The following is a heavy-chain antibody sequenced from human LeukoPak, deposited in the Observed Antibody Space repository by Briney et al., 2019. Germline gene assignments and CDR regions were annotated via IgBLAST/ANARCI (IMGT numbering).Heavy chain of an antibody. Sequence: PSETLSLTCTVSGGSISNYWWSWIRQPPGKGLEWIGYVFDSGGTNYNPSLKSRVTISVDTSKNQFSLKLTSVTAADTAVYFCAREGTTGWAFWGQGTQVTVSS. CDR2: VFDSGGT. D-gene: IGHD1-1*01. CDR1: GGSISNYW. V-gene: IGHV4-59*01. J-gene: IGHJ4*02. CDR3: AREGTTGWAF.